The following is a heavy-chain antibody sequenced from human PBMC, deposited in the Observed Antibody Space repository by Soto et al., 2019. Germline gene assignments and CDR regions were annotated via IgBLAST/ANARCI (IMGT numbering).Heavy chain of an antibody. CDR2: ISYDGSNK. CDR3: ASLYCSSTSCLNPDYFDY. Sequence: GGSLRLSCAASGFTFSSYAMHWVRQAPGKGLEWVAVISYDGSNKYYADSVKGRFTISRDNSKNTLYLQMNSLRAEDTAVYYCASLYCSSTSCLNPDYFDYWGQGTLVTVSS. D-gene: IGHD2-2*01. J-gene: IGHJ4*02. V-gene: IGHV3-30-3*01. CDR1: GFTFSSYA.